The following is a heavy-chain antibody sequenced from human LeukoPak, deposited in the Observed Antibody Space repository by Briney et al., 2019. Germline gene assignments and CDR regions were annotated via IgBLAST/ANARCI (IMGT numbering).Heavy chain of an antibody. CDR1: GFTFSSYA. CDR3: ARAYDILTGNFDY. V-gene: IGHV3-30*04. J-gene: IGHJ4*02. Sequence: GGSLRLSCAASGFTFSSYAMHWVRQAPGKGLEWVAVISYDGSNKYYADSVKGRFTISRDNSKNTLYLQMNSLRAEDTAVYYCARAYDILTGNFDYWGQGTLVTVSS. D-gene: IGHD3-9*01. CDR2: ISYDGSNK.